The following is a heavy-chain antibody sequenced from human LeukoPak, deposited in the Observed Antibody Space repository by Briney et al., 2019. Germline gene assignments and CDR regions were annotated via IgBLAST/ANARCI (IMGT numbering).Heavy chain of an antibody. CDR1: GYSISSGYY. CDR3: ASVSSRYHYFDY. V-gene: IGHV4-38-2*02. D-gene: IGHD3-22*01. J-gene: IGHJ4*02. CDR2: IYHSGST. Sequence: SETLSLTCTVSGYSISSGYYWGWIRQPPGKGLEWIGSIYHSGSTDYNPSLKSRVTMSIDTSKSQFSLKLTSVTAADTAIYYCASVSSRYHYFDYWSQGTLVTVSS.